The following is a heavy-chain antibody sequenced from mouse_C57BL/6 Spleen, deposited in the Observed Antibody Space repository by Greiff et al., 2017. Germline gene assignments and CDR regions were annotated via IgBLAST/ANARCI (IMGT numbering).Heavy chain of an antibody. J-gene: IGHJ4*01. V-gene: IGHV1-80*01. CDR1: GYAFSSYW. CDR3: ARAESLYAMDY. CDR2: IYTGDGDT. Sequence: VQLQESGAELVKPGASVKISCKASGYAFSSYWMNWVKQRPGKGLEWIGYIYTGDGDTNYNGKFKGKATLTADKSSSTAYMQLSSLTSENSAFYFSARAESLYAMDYWGQGTSVTVSS.